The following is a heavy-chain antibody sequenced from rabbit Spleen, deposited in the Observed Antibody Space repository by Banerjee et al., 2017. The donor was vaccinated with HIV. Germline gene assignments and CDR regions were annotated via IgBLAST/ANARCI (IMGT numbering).Heavy chain of an antibody. D-gene: IGHD1-1*01. CDR1: GFSFSSSYW. CDR3: ARDPAYSSGSGSTIPYL. CDR2: IYADYGST. J-gene: IGHJ4*01. V-gene: IGHV1S45*01. Sequence: QEQLVESGGGLVQPEGSLTLTCTASGFSFSSSYWICWVRQAPGKGLELIACIYADYGSTDYASWVNGRFTISSDNAQNTVFLQLNSLTVADTATYFCARDPAYSSGSGSTIPYLWGQGTLVTVS.